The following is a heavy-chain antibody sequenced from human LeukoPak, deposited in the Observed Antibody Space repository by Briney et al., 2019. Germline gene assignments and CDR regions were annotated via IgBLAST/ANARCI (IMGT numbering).Heavy chain of an antibody. CDR3: ATSGYSGYGIDF. D-gene: IGHD5-12*01. Sequence: GGSLRLSCAVTGFTFSTYWMTWVRQAPGKGLEWVANINQDGSDTYSVDSVKGRFTISRDNAKNSLYLEMNSLRVEDTAAYYCATSGYSGYGIDFWGQGTLVAVSS. CDR2: INQDGSDT. J-gene: IGHJ4*02. CDR1: GFTFSTYW. V-gene: IGHV3-7*03.